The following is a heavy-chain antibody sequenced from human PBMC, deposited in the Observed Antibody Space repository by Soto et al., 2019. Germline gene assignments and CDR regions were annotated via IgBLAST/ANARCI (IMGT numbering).Heavy chain of an antibody. J-gene: IGHJ6*02. Sequence: PSETQSLTCTVSGGSISSYYWSWIRQPPGKGLEWIGYINHSGSTNYNPSLKSRVTISVDTSKNQFSLKLSSVTAADTAVYYCARGDYDFWSGYSHYYYGMDVRGQGTTVTVSS. CDR3: ARGDYDFWSGYSHYYYGMDV. V-gene: IGHV4-59*12. D-gene: IGHD3-3*01. CDR1: GGSISSYY. CDR2: INHSGST.